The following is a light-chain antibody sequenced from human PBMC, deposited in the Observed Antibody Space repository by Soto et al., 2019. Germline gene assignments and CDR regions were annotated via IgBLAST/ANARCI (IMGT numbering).Light chain of an antibody. J-gene: IGKJ1*01. Sequence: DIHMTQSPSTLSASVGDRFTITCRASQSISSYLNWYQQKPGKAPKLLIYKASTLKSGVPSRLRGSGYGTEFTLTISSMQNDDFETYYCQHYNSYPEAFGHGTKVDIK. CDR1: QSISSY. V-gene: IGKV1-5*03. CDR3: QHYNSYPEA. CDR2: KAS.